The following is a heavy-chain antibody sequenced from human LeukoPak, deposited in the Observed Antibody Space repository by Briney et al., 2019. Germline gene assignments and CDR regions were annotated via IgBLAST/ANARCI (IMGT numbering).Heavy chain of an antibody. CDR2: ISPTGST. Sequence: SETLSLTCTVSRGSITPLYWSWIRQPAGKGLDWIGRISPTGSTNYNPFLNSRVTMSVDTSKNQFSLKLSSVTAADTAVYYCASSAYYYDSSGYYYAAFDIWGQGTMVTVSS. J-gene: IGHJ3*02. V-gene: IGHV4-4*07. CDR1: RGSITPLY. D-gene: IGHD3-22*01. CDR3: ASSAYYYDSSGYYYAAFDI.